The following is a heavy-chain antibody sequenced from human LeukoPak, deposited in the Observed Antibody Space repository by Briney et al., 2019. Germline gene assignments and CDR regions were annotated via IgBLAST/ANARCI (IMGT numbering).Heavy chain of an antibody. D-gene: IGHD2-2*01. CDR3: ARDLSSSTSCYSY. CDR2: ISPSGNYI. J-gene: IGHJ4*02. V-gene: IGHV3-21*01. CDR1: GFTFSSHS. Sequence: GGSLRLSCAASGFTFSSHSMNWVRQAPGKGLEWVSSISPSGNYIYYADSLEGRFTISRDNARNSLYLQMNSLRAEDTAVYYCARDLSSSTSCYSYWGQGTLVTVSS.